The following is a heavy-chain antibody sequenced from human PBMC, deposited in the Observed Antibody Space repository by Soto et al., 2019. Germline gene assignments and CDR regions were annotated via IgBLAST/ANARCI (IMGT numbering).Heavy chain of an antibody. CDR3: ARQTGHSYERAFDY. D-gene: IGHD5-18*01. CDR2: ISAYTGKT. V-gene: IGHV1-18*01. Sequence: QVQLVQSGAVVKKPGASVKVSCKASGYTFSSYSITWVRQAPGQGLEGMGWISAYTGKTNYAQKLQGRVTMTTHTSTTTAYMELRSLRSDDTALYYCARQTGHSYERAFDYWGQGTLVTVSS. CDR1: GYTFSSYS. J-gene: IGHJ4*02.